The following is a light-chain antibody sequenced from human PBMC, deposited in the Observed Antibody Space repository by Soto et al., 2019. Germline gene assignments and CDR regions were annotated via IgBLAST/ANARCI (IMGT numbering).Light chain of an antibody. CDR1: SSDVGNYNL. Sequence: QSVLTQPASVSGSPGQSIAISCTGTSSDVGNYNLVSWYQQHSGKAPKLMIYEGTKRRSGVSDRVSGSKSGNTASLTISGPQAEDEADYYCCSCASTGTDVFGTGTKLTVL. V-gene: IGLV2-23*01. CDR3: CSCASTGTDV. CDR2: EGT. J-gene: IGLJ1*01.